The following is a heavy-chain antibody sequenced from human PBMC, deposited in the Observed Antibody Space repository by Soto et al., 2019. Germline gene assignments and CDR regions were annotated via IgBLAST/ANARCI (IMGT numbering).Heavy chain of an antibody. V-gene: IGHV3-30-3*01. D-gene: IGHD1-20*01. J-gene: IGHJ5*02. CDR3: ARVGITGTIWWFDP. CDR1: GFTFSSYA. CDR2: ISYDGSNK. Sequence: GGSLRLSCAASGFTFSSYAMHWVRQAPGKGLEWVAVISYDGSNKYYADSVKGRFTISRDNSKNTLYLQMNSLRAEDTAVYYCARVGITGTIWWFDPWGQGTLVTVSS.